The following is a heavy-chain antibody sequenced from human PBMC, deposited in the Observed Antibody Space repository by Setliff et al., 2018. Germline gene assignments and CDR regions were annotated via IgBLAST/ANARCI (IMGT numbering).Heavy chain of an antibody. J-gene: IGHJ6*03. Sequence: SETLSLTCAVSGGSISSGGYYWSWIRQHPGKGLEWIGYIYYSGSTHYNPSLKSRVTISVDTSKNQFSLKLSSVTAADTAVYYCARGFYYYYYYYMDVWGKGTTVTVSS. CDR3: ARGFYYYYYYYMDV. CDR1: GGSISSGGYY. V-gene: IGHV4-31*11. CDR2: IYYSGST.